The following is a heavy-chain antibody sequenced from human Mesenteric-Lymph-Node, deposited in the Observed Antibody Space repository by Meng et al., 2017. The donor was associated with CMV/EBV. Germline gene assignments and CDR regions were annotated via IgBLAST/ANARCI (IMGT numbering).Heavy chain of an antibody. CDR2: ISGSGGST. D-gene: IGHD6-13*01. J-gene: IGHJ3*02. Sequence: GGSLRLSCAASGFTFSSYAMSWVRQAPGKGLEWVSAISGSGGSTYYADSVKGRFTISRDNSKNTLYLQMNSLRAENTAVYYCAKDPQDTAAGLDDAFDIWGQGTMVTVSS. CDR3: AKDPQDTAAGLDDAFDI. V-gene: IGHV3-23*01. CDR1: GFTFSSYA.